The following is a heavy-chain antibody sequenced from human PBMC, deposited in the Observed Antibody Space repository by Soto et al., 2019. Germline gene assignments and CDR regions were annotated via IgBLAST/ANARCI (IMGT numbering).Heavy chain of an antibody. Sequence: SETLSLTCTVSRHSISLHSYSWTWIRQPPGKGLEWIGSSYYSGTTYFNPSIKSRASISVDTSKNELSLSLTSVTAADTAVYYCTRRYNGNDNYYDPWGPGALVTVSS. D-gene: IGHD1-26*01. V-gene: IGHV4-39*01. CDR1: RHSISLHSYS. CDR3: TRRYNGNDNYYDP. J-gene: IGHJ5*02. CDR2: SYYSGTT.